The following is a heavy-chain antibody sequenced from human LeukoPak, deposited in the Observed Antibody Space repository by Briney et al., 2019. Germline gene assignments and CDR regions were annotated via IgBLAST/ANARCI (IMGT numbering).Heavy chain of an antibody. Sequence: ASVKVSCKASGYTFTTYNISWVRQAPGQGLEWMGWMNPNSGNTGYAQKFQGRVTMTRDTSMSTAYIELRSLTSQDTAVYYCARGDTWNARGDHWGQGTLVAVSS. CDR2: MNPNSGNT. CDR1: GYTFTTYN. J-gene: IGHJ4*02. CDR3: ARGDTWNARGDH. V-gene: IGHV1-8*01. D-gene: IGHD1-1*01.